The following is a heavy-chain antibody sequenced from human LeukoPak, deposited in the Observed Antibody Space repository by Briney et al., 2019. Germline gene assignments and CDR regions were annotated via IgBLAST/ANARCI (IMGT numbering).Heavy chain of an antibody. CDR3: ASYYYDSNGHPFFDP. V-gene: IGHV1-46*01. J-gene: IGHJ5*02. D-gene: IGHD3-22*01. CDR2: INPSGGST. Sequence: ASVKVSCKASGYTFTSYYMHWVRQAPGQGLEWMGIINPSGGSTSYAQKFQGRVTMTRDTSTSTVYMELSSLRSEDTAVYYCASYYYDSNGHPFFDPWGQGTLVTVSS. CDR1: GYTFTSYY.